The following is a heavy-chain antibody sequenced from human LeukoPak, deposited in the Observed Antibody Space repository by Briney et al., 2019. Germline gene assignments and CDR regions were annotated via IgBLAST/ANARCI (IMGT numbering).Heavy chain of an antibody. D-gene: IGHD6-19*01. CDR2: ISYDGSNK. J-gene: IGHJ3*02. CDR1: GFTFSSYA. V-gene: IGHV3-30-3*01. Sequence: GGSLRLSCAASGFTFSSYAMHWVRQAPGKGLEWVAVISYDGSNKYYADSVKGRFTISRDNSKNTLYLQMNSLRAEDTAVYYCARDTGSGWYGVGAFDSWGKGTMGTVCS. CDR3: ARDTGSGWYGVGAFDS.